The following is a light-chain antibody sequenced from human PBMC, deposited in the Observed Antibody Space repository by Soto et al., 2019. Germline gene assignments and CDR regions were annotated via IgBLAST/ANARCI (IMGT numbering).Light chain of an antibody. CDR3: LEFCTLTYT. CDR1: QSVTTRH. CDR2: AAS. V-gene: IGKV3-20*01. Sequence: ELVLTQSPGTLSLSPGERATLSCRASQSVTTRHLAWYQQKPGQAPRLLIYAASTRAGGVPDRFSGSGSGKGYNLAISRMEPAEFAGFYCLEFCTLTYTFGQGTKLQIK. J-gene: IGKJ2*01.